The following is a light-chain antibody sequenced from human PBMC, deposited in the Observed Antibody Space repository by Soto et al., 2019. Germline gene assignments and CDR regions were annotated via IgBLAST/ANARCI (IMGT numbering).Light chain of an antibody. CDR3: SSYRSSSTDVV. V-gene: IGLV2-14*01. CDR2: DVS. Sequence: QSVLTQPASVSGSPGQSITISCTGTSSDVGGYNYVSWYQQHPGNAPKLMIYDVSNRPSGVSNRFSGSKSGNTASLTISGLQAEDEADYYCSSYRSSSTDVVFGGGTKLTVL. CDR1: SSDVGGYNY. J-gene: IGLJ2*01.